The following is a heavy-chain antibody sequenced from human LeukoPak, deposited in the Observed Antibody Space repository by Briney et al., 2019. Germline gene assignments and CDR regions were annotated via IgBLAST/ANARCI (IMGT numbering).Heavy chain of an antibody. V-gene: IGHV3-53*04. CDR2: IYSGGST. D-gene: IGHD1-26*01. CDR1: GFTVSSNY. J-gene: IGHJ6*02. Sequence: GGSLRLSCAASGFTVSSNYMSWVRQAPGKGLEWVSVIYSGGSTYYADSVKGRFTISRHNSKNTLYLQMNSLRAEDTAVYYCARVGSGSYYKYYYYGMDVWGQGTTVTVSS. CDR3: ARVGSGSYYKYYYYGMDV.